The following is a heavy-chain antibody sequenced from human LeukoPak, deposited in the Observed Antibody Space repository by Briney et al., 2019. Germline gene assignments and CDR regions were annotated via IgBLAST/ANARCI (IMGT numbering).Heavy chain of an antibody. CDR3: ARGPLNSGSYYWWFDP. CDR2: TYYRSKWYN. V-gene: IGHV6-1*01. Sequence: SQTLSLTCAISGDSVSSNSAAWNWIRQSPSRGLEWLGRTYYRSKWYNDYAVSVKSRITINPDTSKNQFSLQLNSVTPEDTAVYYCARGPLNSGSYYWWFDPWGQGTLVTVSS. CDR1: GDSVSSNSAA. J-gene: IGHJ5*02. D-gene: IGHD1-26*01.